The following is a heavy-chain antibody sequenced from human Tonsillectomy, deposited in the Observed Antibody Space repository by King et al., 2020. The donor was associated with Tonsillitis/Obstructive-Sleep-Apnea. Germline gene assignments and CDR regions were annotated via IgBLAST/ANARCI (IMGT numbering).Heavy chain of an antibody. Sequence: HVQLVESGGGVVQPGRSLRLSCAASGFSFSNYAIHWVRQAPGKGLEWVALISYDGSNIYYADSVKGRFAISRDNSKNTLYLQMNGLRAEDTAVYYCAQDSSSRSSQTPCGWEWFDPWGQGTLVTVSS. CDR3: AQDSSSRSSQTPCGWEWFDP. D-gene: IGHD6-19*01. CDR2: ISYDGSNI. CDR1: GFSFSNYA. J-gene: IGHJ5*02. V-gene: IGHV3-30*18.